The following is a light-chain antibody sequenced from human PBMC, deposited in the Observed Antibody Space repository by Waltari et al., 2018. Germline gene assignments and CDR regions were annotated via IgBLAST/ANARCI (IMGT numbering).Light chain of an antibody. Sequence: ETVITQSPPTLSVSPGERATLPCRSRQSVISDLAWYQPKPGQAPRLLIYGASTRATGIPGRFSGSGSGTEFTLTISSLQSEDFAVYYCQQYNNWPLTFGGGTKVEI. CDR1: QSVISD. V-gene: IGKV3-15*01. CDR3: QQYNNWPLT. J-gene: IGKJ4*01. CDR2: GAS.